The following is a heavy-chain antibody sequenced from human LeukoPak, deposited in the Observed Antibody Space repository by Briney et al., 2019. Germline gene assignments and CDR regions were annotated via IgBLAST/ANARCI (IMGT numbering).Heavy chain of an antibody. Sequence: ASVKVSCKASGYTFTSYAMHWVRQAPGQRLEWMGWINAGNGNTKYSQKFQGRVTITRGTSASTAYMELSSLRSEDTAVYYCARDPFSPVAMIVGVLDSWGQGTLVTVSS. V-gene: IGHV1-3*01. CDR1: GYTFTSYA. CDR3: ARDPFSPVAMIVGVLDS. D-gene: IGHD3-22*01. CDR2: INAGNGNT. J-gene: IGHJ4*02.